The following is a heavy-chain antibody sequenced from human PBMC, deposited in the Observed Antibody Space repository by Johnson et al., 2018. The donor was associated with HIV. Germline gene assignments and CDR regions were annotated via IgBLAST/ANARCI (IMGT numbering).Heavy chain of an antibody. CDR2: IRYDGTNK. CDR1: GFTFSSYG. D-gene: IGHD2/OR15-2a*01. V-gene: IGHV3-30*02. CDR3: AKDVNSLVGAFDI. Sequence: QVQLVESGGGLVQPGGSLRLSCADSGFTFSSYGMHWARQAPGKGLEWVTFIRYDGTNKYYADSVKGRFTISRDDSKNTLFLQMNSLRPEDTAVYYCAKDVNSLVGAFDIWGQGTMVTVSS. J-gene: IGHJ3*02.